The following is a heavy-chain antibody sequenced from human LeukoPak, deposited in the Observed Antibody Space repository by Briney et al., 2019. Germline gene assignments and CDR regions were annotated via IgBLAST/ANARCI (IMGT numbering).Heavy chain of an antibody. CDR2: MNPNSGNT. CDR1: GYTFTSYD. D-gene: IGHD3-22*01. Sequence: ASVKVSCKASGYTFTSYDINWVRQATGQGLEWMGWMNPNSGNTGYAQKFQGRVTMTRNTSISTAYMELSSLRSEDTAVYYCARDFRGVSSGYYDYYYGMDVWGQGTTVTVSS. J-gene: IGHJ6*02. V-gene: IGHV1-8*01. CDR3: ARDFRGVSSGYYDYYYGMDV.